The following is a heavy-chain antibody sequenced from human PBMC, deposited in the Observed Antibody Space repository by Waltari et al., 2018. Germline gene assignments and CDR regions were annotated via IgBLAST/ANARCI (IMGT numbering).Heavy chain of an antibody. CDR3: ARGGSPSRGFYGSSPFVYFDY. Sequence: QVQLVQSGAEVKKPGASVKVSCKASGYTFTSYAMHWVRQAPGQRLEWMGWINAGNGNTKYSQEFQGRVTITRDTSASTAYMELSSLRSEDMAVYYCARGGSPSRGFYGSSPFVYFDYWGQGTLVTVSS. CDR2: INAGNGNT. CDR1: GYTFTSYA. D-gene: IGHD3-10*01. J-gene: IGHJ4*02. V-gene: IGHV1-3*03.